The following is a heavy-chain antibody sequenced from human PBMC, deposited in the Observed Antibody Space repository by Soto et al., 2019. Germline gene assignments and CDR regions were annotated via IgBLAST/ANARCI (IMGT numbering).Heavy chain of an antibody. D-gene: IGHD2-15*01. J-gene: IGHJ5*02. Sequence: GGSLRLSCAASGLTFNRYWMHWVRHAPGKGLVWVSHINTDGSNTNYADSVKGRFTISRDNAKSTLFLQMNSLRDEDTAVYYCAREFCSGGNCYTYYFDPWGQGIQVTVSS. CDR1: GLTFNRYW. V-gene: IGHV3-74*01. CDR3: AREFCSGGNCYTYYFDP. CDR2: INTDGSNT.